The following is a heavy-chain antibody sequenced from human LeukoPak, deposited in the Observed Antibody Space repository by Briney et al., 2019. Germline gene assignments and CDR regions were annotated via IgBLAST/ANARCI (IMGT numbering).Heavy chain of an antibody. V-gene: IGHV4-61*01. CDR1: GGSVSSGTYY. Sequence: SETLSLTCTVSGGSVSSGTYYWSWIRQPPGKGLEWIGYIYYSGSTNYNTSLKSRVTISLDTSKNQFSLKLSSVTAADTAVYYCARASPGYYYGSGSYLHAFDIWGQGTMVTVSS. CDR3: ARASPGYYYGSGSYLHAFDI. J-gene: IGHJ3*02. D-gene: IGHD3-10*01. CDR2: IYYSGST.